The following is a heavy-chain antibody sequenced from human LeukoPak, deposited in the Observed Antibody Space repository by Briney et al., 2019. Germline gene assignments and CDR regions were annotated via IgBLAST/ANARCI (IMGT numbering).Heavy chain of an antibody. CDR1: GGSIISYNYY. J-gene: IGHJ5*02. CDR3: ARRLARGGWFDP. D-gene: IGHD2-21*01. Sequence: SETLSLTCTVSGGSIISYNYYWGWIRQPPGKGLEWIGIIHHSGSTSYNPSLPSRVTISVDTSKNQFSLTLSSVTAADTAVYYCARRLARGGWFDPWGQGTLVTLSS. V-gene: IGHV4-39*01. CDR2: IHHSGST.